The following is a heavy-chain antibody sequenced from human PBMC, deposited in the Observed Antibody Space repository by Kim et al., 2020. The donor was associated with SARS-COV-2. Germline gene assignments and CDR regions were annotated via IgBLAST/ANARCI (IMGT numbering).Heavy chain of an antibody. CDR2: ISSSGSTI. Sequence: GGSLRLSCAASGFTFSSYEMNWVRQAPGKGLEWVSYISSSGSTIYYADSVKGRFTISRDNAKNSLYLQMNSLRAEDTAVYYCAREGGITMIIDYWGQGTLVTVSS. D-gene: IGHD3-22*01. CDR1: GFTFSSYE. V-gene: IGHV3-48*03. CDR3: AREGGITMIIDY. J-gene: IGHJ4*02.